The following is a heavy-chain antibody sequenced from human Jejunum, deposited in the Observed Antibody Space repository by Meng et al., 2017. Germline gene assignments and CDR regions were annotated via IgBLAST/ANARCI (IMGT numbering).Heavy chain of an antibody. CDR1: GFTFSRHG. CDR2: ISGGSGST. V-gene: IGHV3-23*01. Sequence: GESLKISCAASGFTFSRHGMGWVRQAPGKGLEWVSIISGGSGSTYYANSVKGRFTITRDNSKNLLYLQMNSLRVEDTALYYCAKDRIVATIGETLIDYWGHGNLVNGAS. D-gene: IGHD5-12*01. J-gene: IGHJ4*01. CDR3: AKDRIVATIGETLIDY.